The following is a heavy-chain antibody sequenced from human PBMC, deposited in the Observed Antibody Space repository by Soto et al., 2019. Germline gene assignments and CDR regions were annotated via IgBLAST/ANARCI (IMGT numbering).Heavy chain of an antibody. D-gene: IGHD2-2*01. CDR2: IYYSGST. V-gene: IGHV4-59*01. CDR3: ARDAYCSSTSCPAHYYMDV. J-gene: IGHJ6*03. Sequence: SETLSLTCTVSGGSISSYYWSWIRQPPGKGLEWIGYIYYSGSTNYNPSLKSRVTISVDTSKNQFSLKLSSVTAADTAVYYCARDAYCSSTSCPAHYYMDVWGKGTTVTVSS. CDR1: GGSISSYY.